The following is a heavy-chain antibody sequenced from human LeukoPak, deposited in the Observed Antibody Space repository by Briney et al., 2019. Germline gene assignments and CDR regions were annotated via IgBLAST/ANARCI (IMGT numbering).Heavy chain of an antibody. V-gene: IGHV3-30*02. D-gene: IGHD4-17*01. J-gene: IGHJ4*02. CDR2: IRFDGSND. CDR3: AKDSNNYGIGY. Sequence: PGGSLRLSCAASGFTFSTYGMHWVRQAPDKGLEWVAFIRFDGSNDYYAGSVKGRFTISRDNSKNTLYLQMNSLRAEDTAVYYCAKDSNNYGIGYWGQGTQVTVSS. CDR1: GFTFSTYG.